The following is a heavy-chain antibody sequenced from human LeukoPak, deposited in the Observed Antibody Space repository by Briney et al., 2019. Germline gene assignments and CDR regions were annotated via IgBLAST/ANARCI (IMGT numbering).Heavy chain of an antibody. Sequence: GSVKVSCKASGYTFTNYDINWVRQAPGQGLEWMGWMNPHSGNTGYAQKFQGRVTMTRNTSVSTAYMELSSLRSEDTALYYCARGNTGVTGWGQGTLVTVPS. D-gene: IGHD2-21*02. CDR1: GYTFTNYD. V-gene: IGHV1-8*01. CDR3: ARGNTGVTG. CDR2: MNPHSGNT. J-gene: IGHJ4*02.